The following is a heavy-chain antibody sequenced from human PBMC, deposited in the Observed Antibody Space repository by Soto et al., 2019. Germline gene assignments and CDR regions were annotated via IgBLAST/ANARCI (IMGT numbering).Heavy chain of an antibody. V-gene: IGHV3-11*01. CDR3: AGGIVLYTQDAFDI. D-gene: IGHD1-20*01. CDR1: GFSFSDYY. CDR2: ISSSGATT. Sequence: PGGSLRLSCAPSGFSFSDYYMSWIRQAPGKGLEWIAYISSSGATTYYADSVKDRFTISRDNTKNSLYLQMNSLTAEDTAVYYCAGGIVLYTQDAFDIWGQGTMVTV. J-gene: IGHJ3*02.